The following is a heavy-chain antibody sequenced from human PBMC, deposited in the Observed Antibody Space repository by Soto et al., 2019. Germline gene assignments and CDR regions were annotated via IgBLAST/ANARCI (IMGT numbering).Heavy chain of an antibody. Sequence: GGSLRLSCAVSGLTFNTSPMSWVRQAPGKGLEWVSSIGSNGVATYFADSVKGRFSISRDNSENTLYLQMNSLRAEDTAVYYCARGASSAPFGYWGQGALVTVSS. D-gene: IGHD6-6*01. V-gene: IGHV3-23*01. CDR2: IGSNGVAT. CDR1: GLTFNTSP. CDR3: ARGASSAPFGY. J-gene: IGHJ4*02.